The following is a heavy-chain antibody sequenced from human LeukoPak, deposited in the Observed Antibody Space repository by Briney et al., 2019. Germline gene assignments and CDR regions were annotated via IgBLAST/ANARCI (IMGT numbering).Heavy chain of an antibody. D-gene: IGHD6-19*01. Sequence: SETLSLTCALSGGSISSYYWSWIRQAPGKGVEWMGYIYHSGSTHYNPSLKCRVTISVDTSKNQFSLKLSSVTAVDTAVYYCARESLYSSGLYSDYYYGMDVWGQGTTVTVSS. CDR2: IYHSGST. J-gene: IGHJ6*02. V-gene: IGHV4-59*12. CDR1: GGSISSYY. CDR3: ARESLYSSGLYSDYYYGMDV.